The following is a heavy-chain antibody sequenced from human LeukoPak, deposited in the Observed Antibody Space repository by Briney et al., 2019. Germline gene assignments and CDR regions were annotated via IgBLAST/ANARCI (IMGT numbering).Heavy chain of an antibody. CDR3: ARDRQIGVRGVGPFDY. D-gene: IGHD3-10*01. Sequence: GGSLRLSCAASGFTSSDYYMSWIRQAPGKGLEWVSYISSNSGSNKYYADSVKGRFTISRDNAKNSLYLQMNSLRAEDTAVYYCARDRQIGVRGVGPFDYWGQGTLVTVSS. V-gene: IGHV3-11*04. CDR2: ISSNSGSNK. J-gene: IGHJ4*02. CDR1: GFTSSDYY.